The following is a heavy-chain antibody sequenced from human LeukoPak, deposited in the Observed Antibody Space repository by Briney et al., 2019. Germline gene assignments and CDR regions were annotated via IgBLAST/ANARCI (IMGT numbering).Heavy chain of an antibody. CDR2: ISSSSSYI. CDR1: GFTFSSYS. J-gene: IGHJ4*02. V-gene: IGHV3-21*04. Sequence: GGSLRLSCAASGFTFSSYSMNWVRQAPGKGLEWVSSISSSSSYIYYADSVKGRFTISRDNAKNSLYLQMNSLRAEDTAVYYCARGEEGYDSSGRFDYWGQGTLVTVSS. CDR3: ARGEEGYDSSGRFDY. D-gene: IGHD3-22*01.